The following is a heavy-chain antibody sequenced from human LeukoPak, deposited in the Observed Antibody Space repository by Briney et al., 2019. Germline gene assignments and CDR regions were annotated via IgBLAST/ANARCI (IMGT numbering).Heavy chain of an antibody. D-gene: IGHD1-26*01. CDR1: GFTFSSYW. CDR3: ARDRFQWELHGGGHLDY. CDR2: IKQDGSEK. J-gene: IGHJ4*02. Sequence: GGSLRLSCAASGFTFSSYWMSWVRQAPGKGLEWVANIKQDGSEKYYVDSVKGRFTISRDNAKNSLYLQMNSLRAEDTAVYYCARDRFQWELHGGGHLDYWGQGTLVTVSS. V-gene: IGHV3-7*01.